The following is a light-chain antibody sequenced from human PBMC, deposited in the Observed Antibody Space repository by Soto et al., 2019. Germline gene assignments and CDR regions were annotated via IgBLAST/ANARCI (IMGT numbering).Light chain of an antibody. Sequence: EIVLTQSPATLSLSPGERATLSCRASQGVSSHLAWYQQKPGQAPTLLVYDASTRATGIPARFRGSGSGTDFTLTISSLEPEDFAVYYCQQRRNWPITFGQGTRLEIK. CDR3: QQRRNWPIT. CDR1: QGVSSH. CDR2: DAS. J-gene: IGKJ5*01. V-gene: IGKV3-11*01.